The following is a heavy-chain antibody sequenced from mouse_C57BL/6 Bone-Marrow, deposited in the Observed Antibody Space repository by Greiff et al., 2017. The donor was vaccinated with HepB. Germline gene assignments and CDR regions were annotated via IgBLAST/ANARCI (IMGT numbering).Heavy chain of an antibody. Sequence: VQRVESGPELVKPGASVKISCKASGYAFSSSWMNWVKQRPGKGREWIGRIYPGDGDTTYNGKFKGKATLTADKSSSTAYMQLSSLTSEDSAVYFCARRLRLLDFYFDYWGQGTTLTVSS. J-gene: IGHJ2*01. CDR3: ARRLRLLDFYFDY. CDR1: GYAFSSSW. CDR2: IYPGDGDT. V-gene: IGHV1-82*01. D-gene: IGHD3-2*02.